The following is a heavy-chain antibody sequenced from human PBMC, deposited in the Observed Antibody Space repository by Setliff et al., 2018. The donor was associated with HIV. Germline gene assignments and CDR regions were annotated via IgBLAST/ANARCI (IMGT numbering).Heavy chain of an antibody. CDR1: GGSISNDY. Sequence: SETLSLTCTVSGGSISNDYWSWIRQSPGKGLEWIGYVNYTGTTYYHPSLKSRVLISVDTSNNQFSLRLSSVTAADTAVYYCARDLSPYGSGDPYYYYGMDVWGQGTTVTVSS. D-gene: IGHD3-10*01. CDR3: ARDLSPYGSGDPYYYYGMDV. CDR2: VNYTGTT. V-gene: IGHV4-59*12. J-gene: IGHJ6*02.